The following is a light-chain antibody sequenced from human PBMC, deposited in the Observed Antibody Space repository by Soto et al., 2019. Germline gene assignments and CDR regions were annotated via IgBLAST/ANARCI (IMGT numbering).Light chain of an antibody. CDR2: AAS. J-gene: IGKJ1*01. CDR1: QGISND. Sequence: DIQMTQSPSSLSASVGDRVTITCRASQGISNDLAWYQQKPGKVPKLLIYAASTLQSGVTSRISGSGSGTDFPLTISSLQPEDVSTYYCQEYNSAPRSVGQGTKVEI. CDR3: QEYNSAPRS. V-gene: IGKV1-27*01.